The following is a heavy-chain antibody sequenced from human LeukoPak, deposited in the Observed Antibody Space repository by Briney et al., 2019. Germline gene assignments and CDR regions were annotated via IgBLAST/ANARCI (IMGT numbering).Heavy chain of an antibody. D-gene: IGHD2-2*03. Sequence: GGSLRLSCAASGFTFSSYAMSWVRQAPGKGLEWVSSISSTSTYIYYIDSVKGRFTISRDNAKDSLYLQMNSLRAEDTAVYYCARRAGGYSHPYDYWGQGTLVTVSS. CDR2: ISSTSTYI. V-gene: IGHV3-21*01. CDR1: GFTFSSYA. CDR3: ARRAGGYSHPYDY. J-gene: IGHJ4*02.